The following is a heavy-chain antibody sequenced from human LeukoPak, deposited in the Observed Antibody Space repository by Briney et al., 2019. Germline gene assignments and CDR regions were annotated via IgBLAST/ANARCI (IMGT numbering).Heavy chain of an antibody. CDR1: RFTFSSHW. CDR2: IKQDGSQK. J-gene: IGHJ4*02. CDR3: AHYIPDSGSHDY. Sequence: GGSLRLSCPASRFTFSSHWMSWVRQAPGKGLEGVANIKQDGSQKNYVDSVKGRFTISRDNAQNSLYLQIDSLRAEDTAVYYCAHYIPDSGSHDYWGQGTLVTVSS. V-gene: IGHV3-7*01. D-gene: IGHD3-10*01.